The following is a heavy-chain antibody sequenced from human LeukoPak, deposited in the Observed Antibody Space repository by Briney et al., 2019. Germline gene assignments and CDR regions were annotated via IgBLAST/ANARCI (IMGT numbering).Heavy chain of an antibody. Sequence: ASVKVSCKASGGTFSSYAISWVRQAPGQGLEWMGRIIPILGIANYAQKLQGRVTITADKSTSTAYMELSSLRSEDTAVYYCASLRDGYNDHWYFDLWGRGTLVTVSS. J-gene: IGHJ2*01. CDR1: GGTFSSYA. V-gene: IGHV1-69*04. CDR3: ASLRDGYNDHWYFDL. D-gene: IGHD5-12*01. CDR2: IIPILGIA.